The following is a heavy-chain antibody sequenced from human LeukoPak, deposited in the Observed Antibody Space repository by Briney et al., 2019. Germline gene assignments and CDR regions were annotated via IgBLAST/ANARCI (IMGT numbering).Heavy chain of an antibody. CDR2: IYHSGST. Sequence: PGGSLRLSCAVSGFTFSDHYMTWIRQPPGKGLEWIGYIYHSGSTYYNPSLKSRVTISVDTSKNQFSLKLNSVTATDTAVYYCARHYGPWGQGTLVTVSS. J-gene: IGHJ4*02. D-gene: IGHD3-16*01. CDR1: GFTFSDHY. V-gene: IGHV4-59*04. CDR3: ARHYGP.